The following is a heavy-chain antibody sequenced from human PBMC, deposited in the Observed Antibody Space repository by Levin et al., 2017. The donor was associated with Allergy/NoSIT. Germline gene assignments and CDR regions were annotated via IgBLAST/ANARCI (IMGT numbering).Heavy chain of an antibody. J-gene: IGHJ5*02. CDR2: VAYDGTNQ. CDR1: GFSFSLYG. V-gene: IGHV3-30*18. D-gene: IGHD3-10*01. CDR3: AKGGASGSGSVYKWFDP. Sequence: PGESLKISCAASGFSFSLYGMHWVRQAPGKGLEWVAVVAYDGTNQYYADSVEGRFTISRDDSKNTLYLQMNTLRTEDTAVYYCAKGGASGSGSVYKWFDPWGQGTLVTVSS.